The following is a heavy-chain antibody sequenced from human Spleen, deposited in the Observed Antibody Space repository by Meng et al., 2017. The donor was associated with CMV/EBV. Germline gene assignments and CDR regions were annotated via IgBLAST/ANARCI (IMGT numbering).Heavy chain of an antibody. V-gene: IGHV3-21*01. CDR2: ISSSANYI. J-gene: IGHJ4*02. D-gene: IGHD6-13*01. CDR1: GFSFSAYT. CDR3: ARHSSSWYAFDYFDY. Sequence: GGSLRLSCAASGFSFSAYTMHWVRQAPGKGLEWVSSISSSANYIYYADSVKGRFTISRDNSKNTLYLQMNSLRAEDTAVYYCARHSSSWYAFDYFDYWGQGTLVTVSS.